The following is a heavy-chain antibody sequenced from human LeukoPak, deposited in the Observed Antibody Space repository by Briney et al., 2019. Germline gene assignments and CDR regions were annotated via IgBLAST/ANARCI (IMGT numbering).Heavy chain of an antibody. Sequence: SVKVSCKASGGTFSSYAISWVRLAPGQGLEWMGGIIPIFGTANYAQKFQGRVAITADESTSAAYMELSSLRSEDTAVYYCARGGGIAAAGHQDWFDPWGQGTLVTVSS. D-gene: IGHD6-13*01. CDR3: ARGGGIAAAGHQDWFDP. V-gene: IGHV1-69*13. CDR1: GGTFSSYA. CDR2: IIPIFGTA. J-gene: IGHJ5*02.